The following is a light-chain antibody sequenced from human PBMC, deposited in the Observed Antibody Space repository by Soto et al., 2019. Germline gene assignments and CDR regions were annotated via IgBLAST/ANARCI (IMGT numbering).Light chain of an antibody. Sequence: DIQMTQSPSTLSASVGDRVTITCRASQNINNWMAWYHQKPGEAPKLLIYDAFSLQTGVPSTFSGSGSGTEFSLTISSLQPDDFGTYYCQQYHTFPLTFGGGTKVEIK. V-gene: IGKV1-5*01. CDR3: QQYHTFPLT. CDR1: QNINNW. CDR2: DAF. J-gene: IGKJ4*01.